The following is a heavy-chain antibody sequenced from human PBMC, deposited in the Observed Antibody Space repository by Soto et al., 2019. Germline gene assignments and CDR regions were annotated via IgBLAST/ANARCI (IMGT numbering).Heavy chain of an antibody. CDR2: ISSSSSYI. CDR1: GFSFSNYG. V-gene: IGHV3-21*01. CDR3: ARSDCTSTSCYVVWFDP. J-gene: IGHJ5*02. Sequence: EVQLVEPGGGLVKPGGSLKLPFAASGFSFSNYGMNWVRPAPGKRLEWVSSISSSSSYITYADSVKGRFTISRDNAKNSVYLQMNSLRAEDTAVYYYARSDCTSTSCYVVWFDPWGQGTLVTVSS. D-gene: IGHD2-2*01.